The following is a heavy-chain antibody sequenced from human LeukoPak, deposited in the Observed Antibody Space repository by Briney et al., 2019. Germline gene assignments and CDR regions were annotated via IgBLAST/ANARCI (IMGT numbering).Heavy chain of an antibody. CDR1: GGSFSGYY. J-gene: IGHJ4*02. Sequence: SETLSLTCAVYGGSFSGYYWSWIRQPPGKGLEWIGEINHSGSTSYNPSLKSRVTISVDTSKNQFSLKLSSVTAADTAVYYCARRPMVRGVDYWGQGTLVTVSS. CDR2: INHSGST. D-gene: IGHD3-10*01. CDR3: ARRPMVRGVDY. V-gene: IGHV4-34*01.